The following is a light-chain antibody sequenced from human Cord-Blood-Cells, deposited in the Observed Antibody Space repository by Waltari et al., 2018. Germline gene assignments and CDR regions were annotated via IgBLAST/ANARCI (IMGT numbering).Light chain of an antibody. CDR1: SSYVGCYNY. CDR2: DVS. J-gene: IGLJ1*01. Sequence: QSALTQPASVSGSPGQSITISCTGTSSYVGCYNYVSWYQQHPGKAPKLMIYDVSNRPSGVSNRFSGSKSGNTASLTISGLQAEDEADYYCSSYTSSSTPYVFGTGTKVTVL. CDR3: SSYTSSSTPYV. V-gene: IGLV2-14*01.